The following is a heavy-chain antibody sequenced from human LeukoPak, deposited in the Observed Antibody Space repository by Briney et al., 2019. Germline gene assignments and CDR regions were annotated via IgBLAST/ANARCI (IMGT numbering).Heavy chain of an antibody. CDR1: GYHFTTYW. CDR2: IYPGDSDT. Sequence: GESLEISCKGSGYHFTTYWIAGVRQMPGKGLEGMGIIYPGDSDTRYSPSFQGQVTFSADKSVSTAYLQWSSLKASDTAMYYCARRDTRIAAAQLDYWGQGTLVTVSS. D-gene: IGHD6-13*01. CDR3: ARRDTRIAAAQLDY. V-gene: IGHV5-51*01. J-gene: IGHJ4*02.